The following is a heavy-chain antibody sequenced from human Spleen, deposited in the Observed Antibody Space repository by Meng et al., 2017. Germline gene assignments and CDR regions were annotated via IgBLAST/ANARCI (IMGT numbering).Heavy chain of an antibody. Sequence: QVRLQQWGAGLLQPSETLSLTCAVYGASFSDYYWSWIRQPPGKGLEWIGEINHSGSTNYNPSLKSRVTISVDTSKNQFSLKLSSVTAADTAVYYCARGRGWSSHIDYWGQGTLVTVSS. V-gene: IGHV4-34*01. D-gene: IGHD2-15*01. CDR2: INHSGST. CDR1: GASFSDYY. J-gene: IGHJ4*02. CDR3: ARGRGWSSHIDY.